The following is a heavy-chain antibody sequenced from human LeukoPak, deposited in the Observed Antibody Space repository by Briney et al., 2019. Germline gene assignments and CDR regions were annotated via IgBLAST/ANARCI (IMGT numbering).Heavy chain of an antibody. CDR2: IYYSGST. CDR1: GGSISSSSYY. Sequence: KPSETLSLTCTVSGGSISSSSYYWGWIRQPPGKGLEWIGSIYYSGSTYYNPSLKSRVTISVDTSKNQFSLKLSSVTAADTAVYYCARESFQQLVTYNWFDPWGQGTLVTVSS. D-gene: IGHD6-13*01. J-gene: IGHJ5*02. V-gene: IGHV4-39*02. CDR3: ARESFQQLVTYNWFDP.